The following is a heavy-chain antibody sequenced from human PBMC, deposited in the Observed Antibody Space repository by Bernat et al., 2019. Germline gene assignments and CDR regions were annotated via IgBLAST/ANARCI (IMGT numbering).Heavy chain of an antibody. Sequence: QVQLVESGGGVVQPGRSLRLSCAASGFTFSSYGMHWVRQAPGKGLEWVAVISYDGSNNYYADSVKGRFSISRDNSKNTLYLQMNSLGAEDTAVYYCAKDRGTTVVTPWFDPWGQGTLVTVSS. D-gene: IGHD4-23*01. J-gene: IGHJ5*02. CDR1: GFTFSSYG. CDR3: AKDRGTTVVTPWFDP. CDR2: ISYDGSNN. V-gene: IGHV3-30*18.